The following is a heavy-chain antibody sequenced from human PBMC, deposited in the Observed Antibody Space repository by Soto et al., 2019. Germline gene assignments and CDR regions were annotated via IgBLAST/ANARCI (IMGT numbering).Heavy chain of an antibody. CDR1: GFTFSSYW. J-gene: IGHJ4*02. Sequence: PGGSLRLSCAASGFTFSSYWMSWVRQAPGKGLEWVANIKQDGSEKYYVDSVKGRFTISRDNAKNSLYLQMNSLRAEDTAVYYCARVRRHNGITILGVVSKYYFDYWGQGTLVTVSS. D-gene: IGHD3-3*01. CDR3: ARVRRHNGITILGVVSKYYFDY. CDR2: IKQDGSEK. V-gene: IGHV3-7*01.